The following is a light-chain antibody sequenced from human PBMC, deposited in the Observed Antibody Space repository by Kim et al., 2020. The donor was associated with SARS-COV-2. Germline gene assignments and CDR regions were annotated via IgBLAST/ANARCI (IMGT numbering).Light chain of an antibody. J-gene: IGLJ2*01. CDR2: QDG. CDR3: QSYDSSNIVV. CDR1: DGTIATKY. Sequence: KTVTIACTRNDGTIATKYSRWYQQRPGGAPATVIHQDGQRTSGVADRFSGSIDSSSNAAALTISGLRTEDEADCYCQSYDSSNIVVFGGGTKLTVL. V-gene: IGLV6-57*03.